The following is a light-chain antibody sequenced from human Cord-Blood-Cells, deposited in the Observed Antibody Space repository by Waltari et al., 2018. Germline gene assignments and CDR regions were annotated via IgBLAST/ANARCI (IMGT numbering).Light chain of an antibody. CDR1: SSDVGGYTY. V-gene: IGLV2-14*01. CDR3: SSYTSSSTYV. J-gene: IGLJ1*01. CDR2: EVS. Sequence: QSALTQPASVSGSPGQSITISCTGTSSDVGGYTYVSWYQQHPGKAPKLMIYEVSNRPSGVSNRFSGSKSGNTASLTSSGLQAEDEADYYYSSYTSSSTYVFGTGTKVTVL.